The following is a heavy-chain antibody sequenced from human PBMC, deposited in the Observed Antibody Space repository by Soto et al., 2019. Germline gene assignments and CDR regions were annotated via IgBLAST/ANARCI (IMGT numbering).Heavy chain of an antibody. CDR1: GGTFSSYA. V-gene: IGHV1-69*01. J-gene: IGHJ4*02. CDR3: ERDFYYDSRGYSIRVGLSDY. Sequence: QVQLVQSGAEVKKPGSSVKVSCKASGGTFSSYAISWVRQAPGQGLEWLGGIIPIFGTANYAQKFQGRVTITAAESMRTAQMEMSSMRSEDTAVYYCERDFYYDSRGYSIRVGLSDYCGQGPLVTVSS. D-gene: IGHD3-22*01. CDR2: IIPIFGTA.